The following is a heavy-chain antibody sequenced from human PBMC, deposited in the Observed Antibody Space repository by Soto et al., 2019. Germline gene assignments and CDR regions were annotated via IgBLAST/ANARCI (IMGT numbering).Heavy chain of an antibody. D-gene: IGHD3-22*01. Sequence: GGSLRLSCAASGFTFSSYGMHWVRQAPGKGLEWVAVIWYDGSNKYYADSVKGRFTISRDNSKNTLYLQMNSLRAEDTAVYYCARDDNGPLHYYDSSGLFDYWGQGTLVTVSS. CDR3: ARDDNGPLHYYDSSGLFDY. V-gene: IGHV3-33*01. CDR1: GFTFSSYG. CDR2: IWYDGSNK. J-gene: IGHJ4*02.